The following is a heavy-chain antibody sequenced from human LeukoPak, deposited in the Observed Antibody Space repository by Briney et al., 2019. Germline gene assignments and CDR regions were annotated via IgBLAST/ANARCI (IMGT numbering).Heavy chain of an antibody. D-gene: IGHD6-19*01. CDR1: GYTFTSYD. CDR3: ARHSGWYDYYGMDV. V-gene: IGHV1-8*01. J-gene: IGHJ6*02. Sequence: ASVKVSCKASGYTFTSYDINWVPQATGQRREWMGWMNPNSGNTGYAQKLQGRVTMTRNTSISTAYMELSSLRSEDAAVYYCARHSGWYDYYGMDVWGQGTTVTVSS. CDR2: MNPNSGNT.